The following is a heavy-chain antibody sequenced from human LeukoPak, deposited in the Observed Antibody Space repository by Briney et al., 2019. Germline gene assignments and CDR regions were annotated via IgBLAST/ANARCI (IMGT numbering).Heavy chain of an antibody. J-gene: IGHJ4*02. CDR1: GFTFSSYG. V-gene: IGHV3-23*01. Sequence: GGSLRLSCAASGFTFSSYGMSWVRPAPGKGLEWVSAISGSGGSTYYAGSVKGRFTISRDNSKNTLYLQMNSLRAEDTAVYYCAKDRNTMVRGADYFDYWGQGTLVTVSS. CDR3: AKDRNTMVRGADYFDY. D-gene: IGHD3-10*01. CDR2: ISGSGGST.